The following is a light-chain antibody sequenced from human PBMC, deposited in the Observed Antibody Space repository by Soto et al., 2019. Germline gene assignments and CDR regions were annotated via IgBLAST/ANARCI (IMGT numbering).Light chain of an antibody. V-gene: IGKV3-15*01. J-gene: IGKJ3*01. CDR1: QSVSSN. Sequence: EIVMTQSPATLSVSPGERATLSCRASQSVSSNLAGYQQKPGQAPRLRIYGASTRATGIPARFSGSVSGTEFTLTISSLQSEDFAVYYCHQYNNWPRFTFGPGTKVDIK. CDR3: HQYNNWPRFT. CDR2: GAS.